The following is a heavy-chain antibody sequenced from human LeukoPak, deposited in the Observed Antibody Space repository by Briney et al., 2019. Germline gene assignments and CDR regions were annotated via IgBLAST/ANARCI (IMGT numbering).Heavy chain of an antibody. V-gene: IGHV4-34*01. J-gene: IGHJ4*02. CDR3: ARARGYSYGFYFDY. D-gene: IGHD5-18*01. CDR2: INHSGST. CDR1: GGSFRGYY. Sequence: SETLSLTCAVYGGSFRGYYWSWIRQPPGKGLVWIGEINHSGSTNYNPSLKSRVTISVDTSKNQFSLKLSSVTAADTAVYYCARARGYSYGFYFDYWGQGTLVTVSS.